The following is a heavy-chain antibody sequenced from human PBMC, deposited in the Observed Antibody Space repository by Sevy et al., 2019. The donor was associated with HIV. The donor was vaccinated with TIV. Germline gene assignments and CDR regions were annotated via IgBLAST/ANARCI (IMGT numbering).Heavy chain of an antibody. D-gene: IGHD2-2*01. J-gene: IGHJ6*02. CDR2: IIPIFGTA. CDR1: GGTFSKYA. CDR3: ARDRGFSSTSEYGMDV. Sequence: ASMKVSCKASGGTFSKYAITWVRQAPGQGLDWMGGIIPIFGTANYAQKFQGRVTITADESTSTAYMELSSLRSEDTAVYYCARDRGFSSTSEYGMDVWGQGTTVTVSS. V-gene: IGHV1-69*13.